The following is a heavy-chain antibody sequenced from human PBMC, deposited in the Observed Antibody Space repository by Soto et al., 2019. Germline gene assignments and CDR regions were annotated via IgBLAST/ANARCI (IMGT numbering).Heavy chain of an antibody. Sequence: QVQLVESGGGAVQPGRSLRLSCAASGFTFSNNGIHWVRQAPGKGLEWVAVISSDGINKYYADSVKGRSTISRDNSKNTLFLQMNSLRVEDTAVYYCAMDLYGGRSRFDHWGQGTLVTVSS. D-gene: IGHD4-17*01. J-gene: IGHJ4*02. CDR2: ISSDGINK. V-gene: IGHV3-30*03. CDR3: AMDLYGGRSRFDH. CDR1: GFTFSNNG.